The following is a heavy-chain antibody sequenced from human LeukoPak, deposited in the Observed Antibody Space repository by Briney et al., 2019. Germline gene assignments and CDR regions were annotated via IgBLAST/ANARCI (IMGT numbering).Heavy chain of an antibody. CDR2: VYYTGNT. D-gene: IGHD3-3*01. J-gene: IGHJ4*02. Sequence: ASETLSLTCCVSGASISGYFWSWIRQTPGKGLEWIGYVYYTGNTNYNPSLQSRVTITVDTSRNQFSLNLRSVTAADTAVYYCARYMRASGTYDFDYWGQGTLDTVSS. V-gene: IGHV4-59*13. CDR1: GASISGYF. CDR3: ARYMRASGTYDFDY.